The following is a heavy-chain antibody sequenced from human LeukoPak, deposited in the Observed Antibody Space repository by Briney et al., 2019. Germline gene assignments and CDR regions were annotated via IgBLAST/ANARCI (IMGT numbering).Heavy chain of an antibody. V-gene: IGHV4-59*01. D-gene: IGHD3-22*01. CDR1: GGSISSYY. CDR2: IHYSGST. Sequence: SETLSLTCTVSGGSISSYYWSWIRQPPGKGLEWIGYIHYSGSTHYNPSLKSRVTISVDTSKNQVSLKLRSVTAADTAVYYCARSGGVYYDSSGYYYYYYMDVWGKGTTVTISS. CDR3: ARSGGVYYDSSGYYYYYYMDV. J-gene: IGHJ6*03.